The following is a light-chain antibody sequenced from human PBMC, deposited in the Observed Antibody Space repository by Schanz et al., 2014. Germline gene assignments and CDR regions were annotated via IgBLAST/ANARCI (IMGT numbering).Light chain of an antibody. CDR3: QQYDGLPFT. CDR2: DAS. Sequence: DIQMTQSPSSLSASVGDRVTITCQANQDISTSLNWYQQKPGEAPKLLISDASNLETGVPSRFSGSGSGTDFSFTINSLQSVDSATYYCQQYDGLPFTFGGGTKVEVK. J-gene: IGKJ4*01. CDR1: QDISTS. V-gene: IGKV1-33*01.